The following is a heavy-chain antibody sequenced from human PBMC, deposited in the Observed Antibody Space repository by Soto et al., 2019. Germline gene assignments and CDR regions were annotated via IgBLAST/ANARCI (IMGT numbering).Heavy chain of an antibody. CDR1: NFSVLTSIYY. D-gene: IGHD2-2*01. CDR2: VYYTGTT. V-gene: IGHV4-39*01. CDR3: AGNWNLALVPAAYFDS. Sequence: SETLSLTCTVSNFSVLTSIYYWAWIRQPPGKGLEWVGTVYYTGTTYYNPSLQSRVTISIDTSKNQFSLNLNSVTAADTAVYYCAGNWNLALVPAAYFDSWGQGTLVTVSS. J-gene: IGHJ4*02.